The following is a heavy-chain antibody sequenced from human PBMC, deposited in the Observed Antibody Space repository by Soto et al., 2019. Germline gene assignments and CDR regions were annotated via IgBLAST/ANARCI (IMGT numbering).Heavy chain of an antibody. V-gene: IGHV4-31*03. Sequence: SETLSLTCTVSGGSISSGGYYWSWIRQHPGKGLEWIGYIYYSGSTYYNPSLKSRVTISVDTSKNQFSLKLSSVTAADTAVYYCARADERGGGLGIPYFDYWGQGTLVTVSS. CDR2: IYYSGST. D-gene: IGHD7-27*01. J-gene: IGHJ4*02. CDR3: ARADERGGGLGIPYFDY. CDR1: GGSISSGGYY.